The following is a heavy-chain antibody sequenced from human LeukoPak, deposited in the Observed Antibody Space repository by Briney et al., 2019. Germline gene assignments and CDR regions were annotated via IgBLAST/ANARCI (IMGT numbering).Heavy chain of an antibody. D-gene: IGHD6-13*01. J-gene: IGHJ4*02. Sequence: GGSLRLSCVASGFTFSNYEMNWVRQAPGKGLEWISYISSSGRTIYYADSVKGRFTISRDNAKNSRYLQMNSLRAEDTAVYYCASMLYSSSWYIGGYWGQGTLVTVSS. CDR2: ISSSGRTI. CDR3: ASMLYSSSWYIGGY. V-gene: IGHV3-48*03. CDR1: GFTFSNYE.